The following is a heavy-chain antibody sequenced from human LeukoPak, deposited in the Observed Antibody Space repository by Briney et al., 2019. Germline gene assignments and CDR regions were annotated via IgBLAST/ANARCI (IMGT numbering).Heavy chain of an antibody. J-gene: IGHJ4*02. Sequence: ASVKVSCKASGYTFTGFYMHWVRQAPGQGLEWMGWINPNNGGTNYAQKFQGRVTMTRETSISTAYMELSRLRSDDTAVYYCASGGLYTSSSWGAEDYWGQGTLVTVSS. CDR2: INPNNGGT. V-gene: IGHV1-2*02. CDR3: ASGGLYTSSSWGAEDY. CDR1: GYTFTGFY. D-gene: IGHD6-6*01.